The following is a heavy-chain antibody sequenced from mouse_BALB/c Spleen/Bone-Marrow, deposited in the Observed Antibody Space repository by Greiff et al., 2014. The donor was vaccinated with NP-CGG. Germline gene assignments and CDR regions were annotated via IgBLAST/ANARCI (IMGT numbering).Heavy chain of an antibody. CDR1: GYAFSSYW. CDR2: IYPGDGDT. V-gene: IGHV1-80*01. Sequence: VKVVESGAELVRPGSSVKISCKASGYAFSSYWMNWVKQRPGQGLEWIGQIYPGDGDTNYNGKFKGKATLTADKSSSTAYMQLSSLTSEDSAVYFCAGGVPMDYWGQGTSVTVSS. CDR3: AGGVPMDY. J-gene: IGHJ4*01.